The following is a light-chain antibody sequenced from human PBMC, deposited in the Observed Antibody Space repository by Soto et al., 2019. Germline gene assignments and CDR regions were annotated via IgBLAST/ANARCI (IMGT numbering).Light chain of an antibody. CDR2: RNN. CDR1: SSNIGSNY. V-gene: IGLV1-47*01. Sequence: QSALTQPPSASGTPGQRVTISCSGSSSNIGSNYVYWYQQLPGTAPKLLIYRNNQRPSGVPDRFFGSKSGTSASLAISGLRSEDEADYYCAAWDDSLSGLYVFGTGTKVTVL. CDR3: AAWDDSLSGLYV. J-gene: IGLJ1*01.